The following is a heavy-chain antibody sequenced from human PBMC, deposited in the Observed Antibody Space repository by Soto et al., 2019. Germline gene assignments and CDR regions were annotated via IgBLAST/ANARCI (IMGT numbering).Heavy chain of an antibody. Sequence: GASVKVSFKASGYIFINYGITWVRQAPGQGLEWMGWISGYNGNTKYADKLQGRATMTTDTSTTTAYMELRSLRSDDTAVYYCATIWGAPDDIVATFTDYWGQGTLVTVSS. D-gene: IGHD5-12*01. CDR2: ISGYNGNT. CDR1: GYIFINYG. J-gene: IGHJ4*02. V-gene: IGHV1-18*01. CDR3: ATIWGAPDDIVATFTDY.